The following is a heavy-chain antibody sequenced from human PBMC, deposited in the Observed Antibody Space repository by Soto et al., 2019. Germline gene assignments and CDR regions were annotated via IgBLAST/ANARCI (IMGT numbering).Heavy chain of an antibody. Sequence: EVQAVESGGGLVQPGGSLRLSCAASGFTVSSKYMGWVRQGPGKGLECVSVLYSAGRIHYADSVKGRFTISRDNSGTTLYLQMNSLRAEYMAVFYWASYYGSGGNYYFFDVWGEGPTVTLSS. CDR3: ASYYGSGGNYYFFDV. V-gene: IGHV3-66*01. CDR2: LYSAGRI. CDR1: GFTVSSKY. D-gene: IGHD3-10*01. J-gene: IGHJ6*03.